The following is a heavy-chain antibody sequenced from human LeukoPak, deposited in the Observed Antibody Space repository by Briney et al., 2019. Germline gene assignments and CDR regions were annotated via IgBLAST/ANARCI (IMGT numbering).Heavy chain of an antibody. CDR2: INPNSGGT. CDR1: GYTFTGYY. J-gene: IGHJ4*02. Sequence: ASVKVSCKASGYTFTGYYMHWVRQAPGQGLEWMGWINPNSGGTNYAQKFQGWVTMTRDTSISTAYMELSRLRSDDTAVYYCAREVEMATANFDYWGQGTLVTVSS. CDR3: AREVEMATANFDY. D-gene: IGHD5-24*01. V-gene: IGHV1-2*04.